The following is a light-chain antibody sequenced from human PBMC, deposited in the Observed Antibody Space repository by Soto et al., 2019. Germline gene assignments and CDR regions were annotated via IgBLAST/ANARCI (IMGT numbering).Light chain of an antibody. Sequence: DIQMTPSPSTPSTKVGDRGTITCRASQSISSWLAWYQQKPGKAPKLLIYDASSLESGVPSRFSGSGSGTEFTLTISSLQPDDFATYYCQQYNSYWTFGQGTKVDIK. V-gene: IGKV1-5*01. J-gene: IGKJ1*01. CDR2: DAS. CDR3: QQYNSYWT. CDR1: QSISSW.